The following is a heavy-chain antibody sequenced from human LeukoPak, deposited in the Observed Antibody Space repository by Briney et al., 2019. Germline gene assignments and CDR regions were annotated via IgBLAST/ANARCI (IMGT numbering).Heavy chain of an antibody. CDR2: IWYDGSNK. J-gene: IGHJ5*02. D-gene: IGHD3-10*01. CDR1: GFPFSSYG. Sequence: GGSLRLSCAASGFPFSSYGMHWVRQAPGKGLEWVAVIWYDGSNKYYADSVKGRFTISRDNSKNTLYLQMNSLRAEDTAVYYCVRGLLWFGELGGDWFDPWGQGTLVTVSS. CDR3: VRGLLWFGELGGDWFDP. V-gene: IGHV3-33*08.